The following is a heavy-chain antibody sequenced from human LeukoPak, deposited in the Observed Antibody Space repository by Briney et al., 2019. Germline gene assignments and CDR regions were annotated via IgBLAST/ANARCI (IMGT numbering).Heavy chain of an antibody. Sequence: GGSLRLSCAASGFTFSNYVMSWVRQAPGKGLEWVATISYDGGNKYYADSVKGRFTISRDNSKNTLYLQMNSLRAEDTAVYYCAKGSRVYYDILTGYFDYWGQGTLVSVSS. CDR1: GFTFSNYV. J-gene: IGHJ4*02. D-gene: IGHD3-9*01. CDR3: AKGSRVYYDILTGYFDY. V-gene: IGHV3-30*18. CDR2: ISYDGGNK.